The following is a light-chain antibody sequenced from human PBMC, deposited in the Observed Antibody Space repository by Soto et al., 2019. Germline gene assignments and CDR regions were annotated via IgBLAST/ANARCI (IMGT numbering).Light chain of an antibody. CDR3: GTWDDSLSTNWV. V-gene: IGLV1-51*01. CDR2: DNN. CDR1: SSNIVNNY. J-gene: IGLJ3*02. Sequence: QSVLTQPPSVSAAPGQKVTISCSGSSSNIVNNYVSWYQQLPGTAPKVLIYDNNKRPSGIPDRFSGSKSGTSATLGITGLQTGDEADYYCGTWDDSLSTNWVFGGGTKLTVL.